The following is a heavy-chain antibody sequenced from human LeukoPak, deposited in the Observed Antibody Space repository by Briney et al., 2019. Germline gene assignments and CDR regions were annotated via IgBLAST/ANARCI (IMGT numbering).Heavy chain of an antibody. D-gene: IGHD2-2*01. Sequence: ASVKVSCKASGYTFTGYYMHWVRQAPGQGLEWMGWINPNSGGTNYAQKFQGRVTMTRDTSISTAYMEPSRLRSDDTAVYYCASTGVVPAAPYYFDYWGQGTLVTVSS. J-gene: IGHJ4*02. CDR1: GYTFTGYY. V-gene: IGHV1-2*02. CDR2: INPNSGGT. CDR3: ASTGVVPAAPYYFDY.